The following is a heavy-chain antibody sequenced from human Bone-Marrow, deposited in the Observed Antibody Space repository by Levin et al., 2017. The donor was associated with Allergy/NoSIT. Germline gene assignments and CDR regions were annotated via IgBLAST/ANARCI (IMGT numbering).Heavy chain of an antibody. CDR3: ARVSASSCSSTSCYGTYYDYYMDV. V-gene: IGHV4-61*02. Sequence: SETLFLTCTVSGGSISSGSYYWSWIRQPAGKGLEWIGRIYTSGSTNYNPSLKSRVTISVDTSKNHFSLKLSSVTAADTAVYYCARVSASSCSSTSCYGTYYDYYMDVWGKGTTVTVSS. J-gene: IGHJ6*03. CDR2: IYTSGST. CDR1: GGSISSGSYY. D-gene: IGHD2-2*01.